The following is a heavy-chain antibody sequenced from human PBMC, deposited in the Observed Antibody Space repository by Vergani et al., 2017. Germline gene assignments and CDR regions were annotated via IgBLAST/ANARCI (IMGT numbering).Heavy chain of an antibody. CDR2: ISAYNGNT. V-gene: IGHV1-18*01. D-gene: IGHD1-26*01. J-gene: IGHJ5*02. CDR3: ARRQVGASTWSWFDP. Sequence: QVQLVQSGAEVKKPGASVKVSCKASGYTFTSYGISWVRQAPGQGLEWMGWISAYNGNTNYAQKLQGRVTMTTDTSTSTAYMELSSLRSEDTAVYYCARRQVGASTWSWFDPWGQGTLVTVSS. CDR1: GYTFTSYG.